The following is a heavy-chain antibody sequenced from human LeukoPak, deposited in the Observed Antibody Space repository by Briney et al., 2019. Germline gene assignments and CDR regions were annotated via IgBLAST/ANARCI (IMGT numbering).Heavy chain of an antibody. V-gene: IGHV4-34*01. CDR2: INHSGST. J-gene: IGHJ6*03. CDR1: GGSFSGYY. Sequence: PSETLSLTCAVYGGSFSGYYWSWIRQPPGKGLEWIGEINHSGSTNYNPTLKSRVTISVDTSKNQFSLKLSSVTAADTAVYYCARVPLNYYYYYMDVWGKGTTVTVSS. D-gene: IGHD2-8*01. CDR3: ARVPLNYYYYYMDV.